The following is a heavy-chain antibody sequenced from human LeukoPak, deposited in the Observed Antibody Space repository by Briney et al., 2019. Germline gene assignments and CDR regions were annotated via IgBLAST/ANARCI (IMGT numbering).Heavy chain of an antibody. V-gene: IGHV4-39*01. D-gene: IGHD2-15*01. J-gene: IGHJ4*02. CDR3: ARGGAATTFDY. CDR2: IYYSGST. CDR1: GGSISSSSYY. Sequence: PSETLSLTCTVSGGSISSSSYYGGWIRQPPGKGLEWIGSIYYSGSTYCNPSLKSRVTISVDTSKNQFSLKLSSVTAADTAVYYCARGGAATTFDYWGQGTLVTVSS.